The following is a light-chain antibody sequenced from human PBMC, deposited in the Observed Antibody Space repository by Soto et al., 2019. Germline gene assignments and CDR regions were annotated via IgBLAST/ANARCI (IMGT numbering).Light chain of an antibody. CDR3: QQYNSYSAA. CDR2: KAS. CDR1: QDIDQF. Sequence: LPMTYSPCARSASVGYRVSIICQASQDIDQFLNWFQQKPGKAPKLLIYKASTLKSGVPSRFSGSGSGTEFTLTISSLQPDDFATYYCQQYNSYSAAFGHGAKVDIK. V-gene: IGKV1-5*03. J-gene: IGKJ1*01.